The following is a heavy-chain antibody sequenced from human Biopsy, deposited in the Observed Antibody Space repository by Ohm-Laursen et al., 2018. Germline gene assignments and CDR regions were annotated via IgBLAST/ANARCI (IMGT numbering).Heavy chain of an antibody. V-gene: IGHV3-9*01. CDR2: ICLDSGRI. D-gene: IGHD3-16*01. J-gene: IGHJ4*02. CDR1: GFYFVDYA. Sequence: RSLGLSCTTPGFYFVDYAMHWGREAPGEGPGGGSGICLDSGRIDYADSVKGRFTISRDNAKNSLYLQMNSLRAEDTALYYCAKDSGGSPLGELFHWGQGNLVTVSS. CDR3: AKDSGGSPLGELFH.